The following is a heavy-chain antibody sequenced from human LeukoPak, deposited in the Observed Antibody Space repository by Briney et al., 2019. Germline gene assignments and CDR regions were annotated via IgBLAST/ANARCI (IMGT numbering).Heavy chain of an antibody. CDR2: ISYDGSNK. J-gene: IGHJ4*02. Sequence: GGSLRLSCAASGFTFSSYAMHWVRQAPGKGLEWVAVISYDGSNKYYADSVKGRFTISRDNSKNTLYLQMNSLRAEDTAVYYCARSLMGEGFDYWGQGTLATVSS. CDR1: GFTFSSYA. V-gene: IGHV3-30*04. CDR3: ARSLMGEGFDY. D-gene: IGHD3-10*01.